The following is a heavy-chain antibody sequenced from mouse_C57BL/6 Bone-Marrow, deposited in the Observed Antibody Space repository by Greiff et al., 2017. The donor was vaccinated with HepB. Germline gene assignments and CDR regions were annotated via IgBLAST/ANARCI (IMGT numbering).Heavy chain of an antibody. CDR3: ARKLRLQAMDY. J-gene: IGHJ4*01. D-gene: IGHD3-2*02. Sequence: VKLQQPGAELVKPGASVKLSCKASGYTFTSYWMQWVKQRPGQGLEWIGEIDPSDSYTNYNQKFKGKATLTVDTSSSTAYMQLSSLTSEDSAVYYCARKLRLQAMDYWGQGTSVTVSS. CDR1: GYTFTSYW. CDR2: IDPSDSYT. V-gene: IGHV1-50*01.